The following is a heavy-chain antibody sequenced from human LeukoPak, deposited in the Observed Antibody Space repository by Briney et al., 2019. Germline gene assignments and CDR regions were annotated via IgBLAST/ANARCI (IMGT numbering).Heavy chain of an antibody. CDR1: GYTFTSYG. V-gene: IGHV1-18*01. Sequence: ASVKVSCKASGYTFTSYGISWVRQAPGQGLEWMGWISPYNGNTDYAQRFQGRVTMTVDTSTTTAYMELRSLKSDDTAVYYCARLFGELFLPSDYFFYMDVWGKGTTVTVSS. D-gene: IGHD3-10*02. J-gene: IGHJ6*03. CDR2: ISPYNGNT. CDR3: ARLFGELFLPSDYFFYMDV.